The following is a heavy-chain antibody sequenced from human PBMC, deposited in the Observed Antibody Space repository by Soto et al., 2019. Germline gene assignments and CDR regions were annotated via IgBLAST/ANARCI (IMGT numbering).Heavy chain of an antibody. J-gene: IGHJ4*02. CDR1: GFTFSSYA. D-gene: IGHD1-26*01. Sequence: EVQLLESGGSLVQPGGSLRLSCAASGFTFSSYAMSWVRQAPGKGLEWVSIISGSGDSTYYADSLKGRFTISRDNSKNTLDLQMNSLRAEDTAIYCCAKRGIGSQFDYWGQGTLVTVSS. CDR2: ISGSGDST. CDR3: AKRGIGSQFDY. V-gene: IGHV3-23*01.